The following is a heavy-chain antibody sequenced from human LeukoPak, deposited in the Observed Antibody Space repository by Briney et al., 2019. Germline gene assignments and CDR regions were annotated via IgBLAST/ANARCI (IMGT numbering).Heavy chain of an antibody. Sequence: QTSETLSLTCNVSNGSVMNSYWGWIRQSPGKGLEWIGHTYYSGAATYNPSLKTRVKILIDNSKNQFSLTLTSVTAADTALYYCTRSGRNAYDPLLFDSWGQGTLVTVSP. CDR1: NGSVMNSY. J-gene: IGHJ4*02. CDR2: TYYSGAA. CDR3: TRSGRNAYDPLLFDS. D-gene: IGHD1-26*01. V-gene: IGHV4-59*02.